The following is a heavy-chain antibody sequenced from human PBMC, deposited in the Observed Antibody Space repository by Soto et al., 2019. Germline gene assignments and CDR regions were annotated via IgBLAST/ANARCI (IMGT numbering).Heavy chain of an antibody. J-gene: IGHJ4*02. Sequence: QVQLVQSGAEVRQPASSVKVSGKTSGGTFSSYAISWVRQAPGHGLEWMGGIVPIVDTSTYAQKFQGRVTFTADESTSTVYMELSSLRSDDTAVYYCVRVVAIPGYPDNWGQGTLVTVSS. CDR3: VRVVAIPGYPDN. V-gene: IGHV1-69*12. D-gene: IGHD5-18*01. CDR1: GGTFSSYA. CDR2: IVPIVDTS.